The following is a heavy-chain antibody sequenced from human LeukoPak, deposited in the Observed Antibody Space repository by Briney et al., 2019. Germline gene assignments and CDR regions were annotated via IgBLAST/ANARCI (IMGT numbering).Heavy chain of an antibody. CDR2: ISWKGGSI. CDR1: GFTFDNYA. CDR3: ARDLSGIAGYTYGRGIDY. J-gene: IGHJ4*02. Sequence: GGSLRLSCAASGFTFDNYAMHWVRQPPGKDLEWLSGISWKGGSIGYADSVKGRFTISRDNAKTSLYLQMNSLRAEDTAVYCCARDLSGIAGYTYGRGIDYWGQGTLVTVSS. D-gene: IGHD5-18*01. V-gene: IGHV3-9*01.